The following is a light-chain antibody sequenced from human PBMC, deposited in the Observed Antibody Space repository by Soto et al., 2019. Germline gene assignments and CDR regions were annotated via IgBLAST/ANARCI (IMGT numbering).Light chain of an antibody. V-gene: IGKV3-20*01. CDR2: DAS. CDR3: QHYGSSPPIT. J-gene: IGKJ5*01. Sequence: DIVLTQSPGTLSLSPGERASLSCRASQSFRGTSLAWYQQKPGQAPRLLIYDASSRATGIPDRFSGGGSGTDFTLTISRLEPEDFAVYYCQHYGSSPPITFGQGTRLEIK. CDR1: QSFRGTS.